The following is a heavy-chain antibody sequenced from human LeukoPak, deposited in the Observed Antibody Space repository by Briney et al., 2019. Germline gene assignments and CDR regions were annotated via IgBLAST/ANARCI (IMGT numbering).Heavy chain of an antibody. CDR3: ARDRGHYDSSGYLFDY. CDR2: IYYSGST. D-gene: IGHD3-22*01. Sequence: ASETLSLTCTVSGGSISSYYWSWIRQPPGKGLEWIGYIYYSGSTNYNPSLKSRVTMSIDTSKNQFSLKLSSVTAADTAVYYCARDRGHYDSSGYLFDYWGQGTLVTVSS. J-gene: IGHJ4*02. V-gene: IGHV4-59*12. CDR1: GGSISSYY.